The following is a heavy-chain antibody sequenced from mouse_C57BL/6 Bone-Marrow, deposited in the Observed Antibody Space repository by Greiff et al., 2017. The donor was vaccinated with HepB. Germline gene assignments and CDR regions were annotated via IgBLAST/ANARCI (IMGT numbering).Heavy chain of an antibody. Sequence: QVQLQQPGAELVKPGASVKLSCKASGYTFTSYWMHWVKQRPGRGLEWIGRIDPNSGGTKYNEKFKSKATLTVDKPSSTACMQLSSLTSEDSAVYYCARPPYSNYDYWYFDVWGTGTTVTVSS. D-gene: IGHD2-5*01. CDR2: IDPNSGGT. CDR1: GYTFTSYW. CDR3: ARPPYSNYDYWYFDV. J-gene: IGHJ1*03. V-gene: IGHV1-72*01.